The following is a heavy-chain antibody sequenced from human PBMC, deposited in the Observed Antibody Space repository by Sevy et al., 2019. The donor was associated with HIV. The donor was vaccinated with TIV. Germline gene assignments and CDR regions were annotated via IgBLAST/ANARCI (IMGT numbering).Heavy chain of an antibody. V-gene: IGHV1-2*02. CDR2: INPNSGGT. J-gene: IGHJ4*02. D-gene: IGHD3-22*01. CDR3: ARDRPLYYDSSGSDSTV. Sequence: ASVKVSCKASGYTFTGYYMHWVRQAPGQGLEWMGWINPNSGGTNYAQKFQGRVTMTRDTSISTAYMELSRLRSDDMAVYYCARDRPLYYDSSGSDSTVWGQGTLVTVSS. CDR1: GYTFTGYY.